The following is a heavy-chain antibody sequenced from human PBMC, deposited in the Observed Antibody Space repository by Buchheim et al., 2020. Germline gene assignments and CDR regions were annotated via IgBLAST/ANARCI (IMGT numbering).Heavy chain of an antibody. CDR3: ARGTTQRPNSYYFDY. V-gene: IGHV4-34*01. D-gene: IGHD1-1*01. CDR2: INHSGST. Sequence: QVQLQQWGAGLLKPSETLSLTCAVYGGSFSGYYWSWIRQPPGKGLEWIGEINHSGSTNYNPSLKSRVTISVDTSKNQFYLKLSSVTAADTAVYYCARGTTQRPNSYYFDYWGQGTL. J-gene: IGHJ4*02. CDR1: GGSFSGYY.